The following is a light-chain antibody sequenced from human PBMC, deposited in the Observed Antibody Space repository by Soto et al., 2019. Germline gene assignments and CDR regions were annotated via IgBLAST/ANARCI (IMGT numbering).Light chain of an antibody. V-gene: IGKV3-11*01. Sequence: EVVLTQSPVTLALSPGERATLSCRASQSVSSYLAWYQQKPGQAPRLLIYDASNRATGIPARFSGSGSGTDFTLTISSLEPEDFAVYYCQQRSNWPKTFGQGTKGDIK. CDR3: QQRSNWPKT. CDR1: QSVSSY. J-gene: IGKJ1*01. CDR2: DAS.